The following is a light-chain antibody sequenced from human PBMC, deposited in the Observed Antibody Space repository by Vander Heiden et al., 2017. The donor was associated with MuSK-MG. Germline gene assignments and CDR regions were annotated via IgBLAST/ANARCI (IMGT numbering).Light chain of an antibody. CDR2: QDT. CDR3: QAWDSSTVV. V-gene: IGLV3-1*01. J-gene: IGLJ2*01. Sequence: SYELTPPPSVSVSPGQTASITCSGERLTDKYASWYQQTPGQSPVLVIYQDTRRPSGIPERFSGSNSGNTATLTIGGTQAMDEADYYWQAWDSSTVVFGGGTKLTVL. CDR1: RLTDKY.